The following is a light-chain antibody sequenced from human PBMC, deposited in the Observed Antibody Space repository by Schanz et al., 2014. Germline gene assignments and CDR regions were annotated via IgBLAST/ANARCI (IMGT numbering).Light chain of an antibody. CDR1: QSVSSN. Sequence: EIVMTQSPASLSVSPGERAILSCRASQSVSSNLAWYQQKPGQAPRLLFYGASSKATAIPDRFSGSGSGTDFTLTISRLEPEDFAVYYCQQYGSSPWTFGQGTKVEIK. J-gene: IGKJ1*01. V-gene: IGKV3-20*01. CDR2: GAS. CDR3: QQYGSSPWT.